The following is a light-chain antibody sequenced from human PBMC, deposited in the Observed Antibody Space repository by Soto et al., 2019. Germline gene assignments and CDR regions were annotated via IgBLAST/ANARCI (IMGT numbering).Light chain of an antibody. CDR1: QSVSSN. CDR3: QQRGNWPLT. J-gene: IGKJ4*01. V-gene: IGKV3-11*01. CDR2: GAS. Sequence: EIVMTQSPATLSVSTGERATLSCRASQSVSSNLAWYQQKPGQAPRLLIYGASNRATDIPARFSGGGSGTDFTLTISSLEPENFAVYYCQQRGNWPLTFGGGTKVDIK.